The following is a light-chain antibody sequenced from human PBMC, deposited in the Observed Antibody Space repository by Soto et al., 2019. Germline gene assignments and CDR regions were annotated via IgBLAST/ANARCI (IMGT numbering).Light chain of an antibody. J-gene: IGLJ3*02. CDR1: SGSIASDY. CDR2: EDN. Sequence: NFMLAQPHSVSESPGKTVTLSCTRSSGSIASDYVQWYQQRPGSSPTTVIFEDNQRPSGVPDRFSGSIDSSSNSASLTISGLKTEDEADYYCQSYDSRNLQLFGGGTKLTVL. CDR3: QSYDSRNLQL. V-gene: IGLV6-57*01.